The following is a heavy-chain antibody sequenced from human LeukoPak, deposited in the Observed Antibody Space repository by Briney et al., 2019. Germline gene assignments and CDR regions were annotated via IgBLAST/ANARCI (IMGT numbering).Heavy chain of an antibody. V-gene: IGHV3-21*01. Sequence: GGSLRLSCVAYGFSFSSYTMSWVRQAPGKGLEWVSFISRDSTDIYHADSVKGRFTISRDNARNSLYLQMNSLRVEDTAVYYCAKDLPAAVDRGQGTLVTVSS. CDR1: GFSFSSYT. J-gene: IGHJ4*02. CDR2: ISRDSTDI. CDR3: AKDLPAAVD. D-gene: IGHD2-2*01.